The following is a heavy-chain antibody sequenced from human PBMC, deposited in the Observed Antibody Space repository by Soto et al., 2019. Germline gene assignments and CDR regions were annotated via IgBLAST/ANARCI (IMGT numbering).Heavy chain of an antibody. CDR1: GGTFSSYT. CDR2: IIPILGIA. CDR3: ARPSGGGACDI. D-gene: IGHD3-10*01. J-gene: IGHJ3*02. Sequence: QVQLVQSGAEVKKPGSSVKVSCKASGGTFSSYTISWVRQAPGQGLEWMGRIIPILGIANYAQKFQGSVTXPXXKSTSTADMELSSLRSEDTAVYYCARPSGGGACDIWGQGTMVTVSS. V-gene: IGHV1-69*02.